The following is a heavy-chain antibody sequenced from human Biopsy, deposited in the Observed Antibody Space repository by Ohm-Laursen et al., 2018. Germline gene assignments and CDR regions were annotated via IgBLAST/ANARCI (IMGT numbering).Heavy chain of an antibody. CDR3: ATDDYSGDSAY. CDR1: GFDFSDYS. D-gene: IGHD4-23*01. Sequence: SLRLSCTASGFDFSDYSMSWFRQAPGEGLEWVSYISSSSESIYYADSVRGRFTVSRDNAQNSMYLQMNSLRADDTAVYYCATDDYSGDSAYWGQGTLVTVSS. J-gene: IGHJ4*02. V-gene: IGHV3-48*01. CDR2: ISSSSESI.